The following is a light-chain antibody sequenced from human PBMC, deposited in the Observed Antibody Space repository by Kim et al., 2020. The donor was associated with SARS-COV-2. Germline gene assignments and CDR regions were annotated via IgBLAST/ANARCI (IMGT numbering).Light chain of an antibody. Sequence: FSPRERATIPCRASQSVSNNYLAWYQKKPGQAPRLLIYGASTRATGIPDRFSGSGSGTDFTLTINRLEPEDFAVYYCQQYGSSPYTFGQGTKLEI. J-gene: IGKJ2*01. CDR2: GAS. V-gene: IGKV3-20*01. CDR1: QSVSNNY. CDR3: QQYGSSPYT.